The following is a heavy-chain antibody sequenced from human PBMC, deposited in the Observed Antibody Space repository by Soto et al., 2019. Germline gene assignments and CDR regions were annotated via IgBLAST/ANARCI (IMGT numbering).Heavy chain of an antibody. Sequence: ASVKVSCKASGYTFTSYGIVWVRQAPGQGLEWMGWISAYDGNTDYAQKLQGRVTMTTDTSTTTAYMELRSLRSDDTAVYYCARYCGGDRYTDWGQGTLVTVSS. CDR1: GYTFTSYG. J-gene: IGHJ4*02. V-gene: IGHV1-18*01. D-gene: IGHD2-21*02. CDR3: ARYCGGDRYTD. CDR2: ISAYDGNT.